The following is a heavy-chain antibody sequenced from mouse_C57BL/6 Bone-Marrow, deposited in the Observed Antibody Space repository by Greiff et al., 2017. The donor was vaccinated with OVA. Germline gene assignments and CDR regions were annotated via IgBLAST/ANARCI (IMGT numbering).Heavy chain of an antibody. J-gene: IGHJ1*03. CDR1: GFTFSDYY. CDR3: ARQGYDYDWYFDV. Sequence: EVKLVESGGGLVQPGGSLKLSCAASGFTFSDYYMYWVRQTPEKRLEWVAYISNGGGSTYYPDTVKGRFTISRDNAKNTLYLQMSRLKSEDTAMYYCARQGYDYDWYFDVWGTGTTVTVSS. CDR2: ISNGGGST. D-gene: IGHD2-4*01. V-gene: IGHV5-12*01.